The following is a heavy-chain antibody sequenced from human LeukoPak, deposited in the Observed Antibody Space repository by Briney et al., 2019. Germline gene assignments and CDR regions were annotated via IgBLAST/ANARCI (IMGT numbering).Heavy chain of an antibody. J-gene: IGHJ4*02. CDR1: GFTFSSYA. V-gene: IGHV3-23*01. CDR3: ARYTYSSGWYIDY. Sequence: PGGSLRLSCAASGFTFSSYAMSWVRQAPGKGLEWVSAISGSGAGTYYADSVKGRFTISRDNAKNSLYLQMNSLRAEDTAVYYCARYTYSSGWYIDYWGQGTLVTVSS. CDR2: ISGSGAGT. D-gene: IGHD6-19*01.